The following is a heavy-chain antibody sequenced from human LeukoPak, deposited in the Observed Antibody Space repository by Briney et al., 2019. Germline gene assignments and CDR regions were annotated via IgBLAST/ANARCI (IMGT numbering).Heavy chain of an antibody. V-gene: IGHV3-7*05. D-gene: IGHD2-15*01. Sequence: TGGSLRLSCAASGFTFSSYWMSWVRQAPGKGLEWVANIKKDGSEKHYADSVKGRFTIPRDNAKNSLFLQMNSLRAEDTAVYHCARGPLGYCSWSSCSFDYWGQGTLVTVSS. CDR2: IKKDGSEK. CDR3: ARGPLGYCSWSSCSFDY. J-gene: IGHJ4*02. CDR1: GFTFSSYW.